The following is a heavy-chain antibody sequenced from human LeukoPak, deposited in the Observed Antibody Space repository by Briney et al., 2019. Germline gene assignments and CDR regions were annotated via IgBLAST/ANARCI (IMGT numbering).Heavy chain of an antibody. V-gene: IGHV3-74*01. CDR3: ARDRAESNWTNHTLFDS. J-gene: IGHJ4*02. D-gene: IGHD1/OR15-1a*01. Sequence: PGGSLRPSCEASGFTFRDHWMHWVRQVPGKGLVWVSRINGYETSTAYADSVKGRFTISRDNARNTLYLQMNSLRVEDTAIYYCARDRAESNWTNHTLFDSWGQGTPVTVSS. CDR2: INGYETST. CDR1: GFTFRDHW.